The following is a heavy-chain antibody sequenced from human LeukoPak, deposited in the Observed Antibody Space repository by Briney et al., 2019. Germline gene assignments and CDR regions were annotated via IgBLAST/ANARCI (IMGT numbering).Heavy chain of an antibody. CDR3: ARHLGPDI. Sequence: GGSLRLSCAASGFTFSNYAMTWVRQAPGKGLEWVSVISGNGAGTYYVDSVKGRFTVSRDNSKKTLYLQMNSLRAEDTAVYYCARHLGPDIWGQGTKVTVSS. V-gene: IGHV3-23*01. CDR1: GFTFSNYA. J-gene: IGHJ3*02. CDR2: ISGNGAGT.